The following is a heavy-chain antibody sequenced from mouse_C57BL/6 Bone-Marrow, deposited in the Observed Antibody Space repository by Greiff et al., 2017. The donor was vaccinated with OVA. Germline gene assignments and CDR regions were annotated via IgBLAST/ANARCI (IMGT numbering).Heavy chain of an antibody. CDR1: GYSITSGYD. V-gene: IGHV3-1*01. Sequence: EVQLVESGPGMVKPSQSLSLTCTVTGYSITSGYDWHWIRHFPGNKLEWMGYISYSGSTNHNPSLKSRISITHDTSKNHFFLKLNSVTTEDTATYYCARELRFYYFDYWGQGTTLTVSS. J-gene: IGHJ2*01. CDR3: ARELRFYYFDY. D-gene: IGHD1-1*01. CDR2: ISYSGST.